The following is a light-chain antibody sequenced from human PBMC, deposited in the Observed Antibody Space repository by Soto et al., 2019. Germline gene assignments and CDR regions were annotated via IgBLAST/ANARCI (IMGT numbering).Light chain of an antibody. J-gene: IGKJ5*01. Sequence: EIVMTQSPLTLPVTPGEPASVSRRSSQSLLYNNTYNYLDWYVQKPGQSPQLLIYFGSNRAPGVPDRFSGSGSGTDFTLKINRVEAEDVGTYYCMQALQSLTFGPGTRLEIK. CDR2: FGS. CDR1: QSLLYNNTYNY. CDR3: MQALQSLT. V-gene: IGKV2-28*01.